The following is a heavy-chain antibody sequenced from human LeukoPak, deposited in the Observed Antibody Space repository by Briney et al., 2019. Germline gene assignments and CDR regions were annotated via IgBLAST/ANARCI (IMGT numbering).Heavy chain of an antibody. Sequence: GGSLRHTCDASGFTFNTYSMNWARQAPGKGLEWVSSIDSSGGYIFYADSVKGRFIISRDNAKDSLYLQMNSLRVEDTAVYYCLRGDRRDYWGQGTLVTVSS. J-gene: IGHJ4*02. CDR2: IDSSGGYI. V-gene: IGHV3-21*06. CDR3: LRGDRRDY. CDR1: GFTFNTYS.